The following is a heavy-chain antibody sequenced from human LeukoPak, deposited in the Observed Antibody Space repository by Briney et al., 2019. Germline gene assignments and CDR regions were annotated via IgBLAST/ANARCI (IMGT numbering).Heavy chain of an antibody. D-gene: IGHD6-13*01. CDR3: ARDRPRGSSLDY. Sequence: PSETLSLTCTVSGGSISRDYWSWIRQPPGKGLEWIGYIYYTGSTNYNPSLKSRVTISVDTSKNQFSLKLSSVTAADTAVYYCARDRPRGSSLDYWGQGTLVTVSS. CDR2: IYYTGST. J-gene: IGHJ4*02. CDR1: GGSISRDY. V-gene: IGHV4-59*01.